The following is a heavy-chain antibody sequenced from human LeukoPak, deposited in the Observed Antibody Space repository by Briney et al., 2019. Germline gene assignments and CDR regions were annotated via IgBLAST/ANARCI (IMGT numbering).Heavy chain of an antibody. Sequence: SETLSLTCAVYGGSFSGYYWSWIRQPPGKGLEWSGEINHSGSTNYNPSLKSRVTISVDTSKNQFSLKLSSVTAADTAVYYCARTAVAGVWPYYFDYWGQGTLVTVSS. D-gene: IGHD6-19*01. V-gene: IGHV4-34*01. J-gene: IGHJ4*02. CDR1: GGSFSGYY. CDR2: INHSGST. CDR3: ARTAVAGVWPYYFDY.